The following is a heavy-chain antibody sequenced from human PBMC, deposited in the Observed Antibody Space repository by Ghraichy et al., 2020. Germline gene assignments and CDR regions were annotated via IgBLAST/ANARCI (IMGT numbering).Heavy chain of an antibody. CDR2: IARSGSA. Sequence: GGSLRLSCAMSGFNFGDFAVGWVRQAPGKGLEWVSSIARSGSAEYTDSVKGRFTISRANSKNIHYLHMSSLRADDTATYYCARYSGWNPSSYFFKYWGQGSLVTASS. CDR3: ARYSGWNPSSYFFKY. J-gene: IGHJ4*02. V-gene: IGHV3-23*01. D-gene: IGHD5-12*01. CDR1: GFNFGDFA.